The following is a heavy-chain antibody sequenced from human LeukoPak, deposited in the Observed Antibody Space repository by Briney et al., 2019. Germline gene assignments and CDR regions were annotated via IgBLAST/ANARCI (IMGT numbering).Heavy chain of an antibody. Sequence: GGSLRLSCAASGFTFDDYAMHWVRQAPGKGLEWVSLISGDGGSTYYADSVKGRFTISRDNSKNTLYLQMNSLRAEDTAVYYCARARNNYDSSGYSALDYWGQGTLVTISS. CDR3: ARARNNYDSSGYSALDY. D-gene: IGHD3-22*01. CDR2: ISGDGGST. CDR1: GFTFDDYA. V-gene: IGHV3-43*02. J-gene: IGHJ4*02.